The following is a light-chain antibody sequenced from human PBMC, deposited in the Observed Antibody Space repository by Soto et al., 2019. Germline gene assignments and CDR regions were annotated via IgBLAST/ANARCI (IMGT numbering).Light chain of an antibody. CDR3: QQRSNWPSP. CDR2: DPS. CDR1: QRVSSY. V-gene: IGKV3-11*01. J-gene: IGKJ4*01. Sequence: EIVLTQSPAILSLSPGNRATLSCSASQRVSSYLAWYQQKSCQAPRLLIYDPSNRANGIPGRFSGSGSGPDFTLTLTRLEPEDFAVYYCQQRSNWPSPFGAGTKVELK.